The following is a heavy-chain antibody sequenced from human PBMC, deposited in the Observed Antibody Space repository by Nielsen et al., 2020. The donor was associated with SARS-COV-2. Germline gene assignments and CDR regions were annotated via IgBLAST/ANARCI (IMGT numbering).Heavy chain of an antibody. CDR2: IYYSGST. CDR1: GGSFSGYY. Sequence: SETLSLTCAVYGGSFSGYYWSWIRQPPGKGLEWIGYIYYSGSTYYNPSLKSRVTISVDTSKNQFSLKLSSVTAADTAVYYCASTTVTDGYYYGMDVWGQGTTVTVSS. J-gene: IGHJ6*02. V-gene: IGHV4-30-4*01. CDR3: ASTTVTDGYYYGMDV. D-gene: IGHD4-17*01.